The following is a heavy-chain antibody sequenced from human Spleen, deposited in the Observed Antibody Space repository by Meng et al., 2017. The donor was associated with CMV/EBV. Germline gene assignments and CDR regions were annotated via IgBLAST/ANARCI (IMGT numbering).Heavy chain of an antibody. CDR2: ISANNGNT. J-gene: IGHJ4*02. V-gene: IGHV1-18*01. D-gene: IGHD3-3*01. CDR1: GYTFTTYG. CDR3: ARDSTRFLEWLPFDY. Sequence: ASVKVSCKASGYTFTTYGISWVRQAPGQGLEWMGWISANNGNTNYAQKFQGRVTMTTDTSTSTAYMELRSLRSDDTAVYYCARDSTRFLEWLPFDYWGQGTLVNRLL.